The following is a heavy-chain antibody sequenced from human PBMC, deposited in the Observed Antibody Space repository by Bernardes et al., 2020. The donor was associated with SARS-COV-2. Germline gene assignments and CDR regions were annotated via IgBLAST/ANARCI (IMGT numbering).Heavy chain of an antibody. D-gene: IGHD4-4*01. J-gene: IGHJ2*01. CDR1: GFTFSSYG. CDR3: AKEGDGYSLSYWYFDL. CDR2: ISYDGSNK. V-gene: IGHV3-30*18. Sequence: GGSLRLSCAASGFTFSSYGMHWVRQAPGKGLEWVAVISYDGSNKYYADSVKGRFTISRDNSKNTLYLQMNSLRAEDTAVYYCAKEGDGYSLSYWYFDLWGRGTLVTVSS.